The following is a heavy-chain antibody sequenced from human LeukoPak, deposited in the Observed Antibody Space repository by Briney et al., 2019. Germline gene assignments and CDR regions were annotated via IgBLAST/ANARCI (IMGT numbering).Heavy chain of an antibody. V-gene: IGHV4-59*05. CDR1: GGSISSYY. J-gene: IGHJ4*02. CDR2: IYYSGST. CDR3: ARHARTNDFDY. Sequence: PSETLSLTCTVSGGSISSYYWSWIRQPPGKGLEWIGSIYYSGSTYYNPSLKSRVTISVDTSKNQFSLKLSSVTAADTAVYYCARHARTNDFDYWGQGTLVTVSS.